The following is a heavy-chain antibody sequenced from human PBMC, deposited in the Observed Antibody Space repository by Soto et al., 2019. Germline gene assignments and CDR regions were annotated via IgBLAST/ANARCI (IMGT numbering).Heavy chain of an antibody. D-gene: IGHD3-10*01. CDR3: ANGILSDYYGSGTYDY. CDR1: EFTFSDYA. V-gene: IGHV3-23*01. Sequence: EVQLLESGGGLIQPGGSLRLSCAASEFTFSDYAMTWVRQAPGKGLEWVSVITGSGGKTFYADYVKGRFSISRDNSKNTVYLEINSLRAEDTAVYYCANGILSDYYGSGTYDYWGQGTLVTVSS. CDR2: ITGSGGKT. J-gene: IGHJ4*02.